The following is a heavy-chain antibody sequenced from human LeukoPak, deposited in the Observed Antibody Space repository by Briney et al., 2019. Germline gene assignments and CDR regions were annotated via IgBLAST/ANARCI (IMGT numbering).Heavy chain of an antibody. V-gene: IGHV3-23*01. J-gene: IGHJ6*02. CDR3: AKATPLGWELLKYYYYGMDV. D-gene: IGHD1-26*01. CDR1: GFTFSSYA. Sequence: PGGSLRLSCAASGFTFSSYAMSWVRQAPGKGLEWVSAISGSGGSTYYADSVKGRFTISRDNSKNTLYLQMNSLRAEDTAVYYCAKATPLGWELLKYYYYGMDVWGQGTTVTVSS. CDR2: ISGSGGST.